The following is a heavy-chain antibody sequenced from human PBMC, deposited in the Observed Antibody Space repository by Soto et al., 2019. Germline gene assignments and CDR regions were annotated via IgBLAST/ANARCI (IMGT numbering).Heavy chain of an antibody. J-gene: IGHJ6*03. CDR2: IYPGDSDT. D-gene: IGHD3-10*01. CDR3: ARQYYYGSGSYYNTPYYYYYMDV. CDR1: GYSFTSYW. Sequence: GESLKISCKGSGYSFTSYWIGWVRQMPGKGLEWMGIIYPGDSDTRYSPSFQGQVTISADKSISTAYLQWSSLKASDTAMYYCARQYYYGSGSYYNTPYYYYYMDVWGKGTTVTVSS. V-gene: IGHV5-51*01.